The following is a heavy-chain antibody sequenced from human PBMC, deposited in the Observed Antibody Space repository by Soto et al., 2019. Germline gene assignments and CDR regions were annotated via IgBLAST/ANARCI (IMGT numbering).Heavy chain of an antibody. CDR2: IYYSGST. CDR3: ARASGTTVTFDY. CDR1: GGSISSGGYY. D-gene: IGHD4-17*01. J-gene: IGHJ4*02. Sequence: QVQLQESGPGLVKPSQTLSLTCTVSGGSISSGGYYWSWIRQHPGKGLEWIGYIYYSGSTYYNPSLKGRVTRAVDTSKNQFSLKLSSVTAADTAVYYCARASGTTVTFDYWGQGTLVTVS. V-gene: IGHV4-31*03.